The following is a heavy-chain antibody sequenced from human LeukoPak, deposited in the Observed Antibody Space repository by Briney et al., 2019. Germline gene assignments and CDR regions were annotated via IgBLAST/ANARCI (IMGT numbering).Heavy chain of an antibody. J-gene: IGHJ5*02. V-gene: IGHV3-23*01. Sequence: QPGGTLRLSCAASGFTFSSYGMSWVRQAPGKGLEWVSAISGSGGSTYYADSVKGRFTISRDNSKNTLYLQMNSLRAEDTAVYYCAKDPLYYYGSGSPLYNWFDPWGQGTLVTVSS. D-gene: IGHD3-10*01. CDR2: ISGSGGST. CDR1: GFTFSSYG. CDR3: AKDPLYYYGSGSPLYNWFDP.